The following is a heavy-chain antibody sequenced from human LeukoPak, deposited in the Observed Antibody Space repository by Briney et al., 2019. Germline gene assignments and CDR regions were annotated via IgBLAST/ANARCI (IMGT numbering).Heavy chain of an antibody. CDR3: ATSRDGYIPDY. D-gene: IGHD5-24*01. Sequence: KPGGSLRLSCAASGFTFSDHYMSWIRQAPGKGLEWVSYISSSSSFTNYADSVKGRFTISRDNAKTSLYLQMNSLRAEDTAVYFCATSRDGYIPDYWGQGTLVTVSS. J-gene: IGHJ4*02. V-gene: IGHV3-11*03. CDR2: ISSSSSFT. CDR1: GFTFSDHY.